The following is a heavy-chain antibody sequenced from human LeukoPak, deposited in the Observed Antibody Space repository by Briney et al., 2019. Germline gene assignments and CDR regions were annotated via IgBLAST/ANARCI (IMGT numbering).Heavy chain of an antibody. CDR2: INHSGST. CDR3: ARVCEQWLVRKRHAFDI. Sequence: SETLSLTCAVYGGSFSGYYWSWIRQPPGKGLEWIGEINHSGSTNYNPSLKSRVTISVDTSKNQFSLKLSSVTAADTAVYYCARVCEQWLVRKRHAFDIWGQGTMVTVSS. D-gene: IGHD6-19*01. J-gene: IGHJ3*02. CDR1: GGSFSGYY. V-gene: IGHV4-34*01.